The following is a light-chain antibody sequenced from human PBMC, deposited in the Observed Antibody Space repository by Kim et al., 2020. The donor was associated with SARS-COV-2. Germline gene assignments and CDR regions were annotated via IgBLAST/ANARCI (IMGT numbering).Light chain of an antibody. Sequence: DIQMTQSPSTLSASVGDSVTITCRASQSIDNWLAWYQQKPGTAPKILIYKASSLEGGAPSRFSGGGFGTEFTLTITSLQPDDFATYYCQQYNTYPYTFGQGTKLEI. CDR3: QQYNTYPYT. J-gene: IGKJ2*01. CDR1: QSIDNW. CDR2: KAS. V-gene: IGKV1-5*03.